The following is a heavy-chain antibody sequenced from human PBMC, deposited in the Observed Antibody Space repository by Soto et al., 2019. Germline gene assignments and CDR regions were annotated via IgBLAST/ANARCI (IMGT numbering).Heavy chain of an antibody. Sequence: EVQLLESGGGLVQPGGSLRLSCAASGFTFSSYAMSWVRQAPGKGLEWVSSLSGSGGSTYSADSVKGRFTISRDNSKNTLYLQMNSLRGEDTAVYYCASKGSPRDAFDTWGQGTMVTVSS. CDR2: LSGSGGST. CDR3: ASKGSPRDAFDT. CDR1: GFTFSSYA. D-gene: IGHD3-10*01. V-gene: IGHV3-23*01. J-gene: IGHJ3*02.